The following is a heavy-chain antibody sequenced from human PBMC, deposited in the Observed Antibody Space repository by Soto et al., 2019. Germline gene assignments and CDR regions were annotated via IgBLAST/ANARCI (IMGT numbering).Heavy chain of an antibody. CDR2: IYHNGRA. J-gene: IGHJ4*02. D-gene: IGHD6-19*01. CDR1: CASIKSDTW. V-gene: IGHV4-4*02. Sequence: SETLSLTCDFSCASIKSDTWWTWVRQAPGKGLEWIGEIYHNGRAFDNPSLKGRVTISIDKSNNQFSLNLTSVTAADTAVYYCARADSVLAAKGFDLWGQGTLVTVSS. CDR3: ARADSVLAAKGFDL.